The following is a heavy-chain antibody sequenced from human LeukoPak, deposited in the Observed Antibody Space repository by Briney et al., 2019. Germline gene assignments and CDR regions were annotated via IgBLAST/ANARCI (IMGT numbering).Heavy chain of an antibody. CDR2: ISTSGTTI. CDR1: GFISRDYY. Sequence: PGGSLRLSCGASGFISRDYYMSWIRQAPGKGLEWVSYISTSGTTIYYADSVKGRFTISRDNAKNSLYLQMNSLRAEDTAVYYCARKQGGYNYGYYYYMDVWGEGTTVTVSS. D-gene: IGHD5-24*01. CDR3: ARKQGGYNYGYYYYMDV. V-gene: IGHV3-11*01. J-gene: IGHJ6*03.